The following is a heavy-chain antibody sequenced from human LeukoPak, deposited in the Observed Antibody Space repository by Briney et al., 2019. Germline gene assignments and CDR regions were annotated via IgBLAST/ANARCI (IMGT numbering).Heavy chain of an antibody. V-gene: IGHV3-7*01. CDR3: ARDTDGSLDY. Sequence: GESLKISCAASGFTFSNSWMAWVRQAPGQGLEWVANIKQDESAKHYSDSVKGRFTISRDNAKNSLFLQMNGLRAEDSALYYCARDTDGSLDYWGQGTLVTVSS. D-gene: IGHD5-24*01. CDR1: GFTFSNSW. CDR2: IKQDESAK. J-gene: IGHJ4*02.